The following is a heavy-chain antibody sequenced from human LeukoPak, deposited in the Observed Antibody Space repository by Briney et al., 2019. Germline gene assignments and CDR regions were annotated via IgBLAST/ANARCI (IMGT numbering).Heavy chain of an antibody. CDR1: GFTFSSYW. D-gene: IGHD3-10*01. V-gene: IGHV3-7*03. CDR3: ARETPYGSLTFDY. CDR2: IHGSAK. J-gene: IGHJ4*02. Sequence: GGSLRLSCAASGFTFSSYWMSWVRQAPGKGLEWVANIHGSAKYCVDSVKGRFTISRDNAKSSVYLQMNSLRAEDTAVYYCARETPYGSLTFDYWGQGTLVTVSS.